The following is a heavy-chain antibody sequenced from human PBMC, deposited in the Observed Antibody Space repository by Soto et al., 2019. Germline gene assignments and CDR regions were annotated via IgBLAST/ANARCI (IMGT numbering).Heavy chain of an antibody. D-gene: IGHD5-18*01. V-gene: IGHV3-23*01. CDR2: ISGSGGST. CDR1: GFNFSSYA. Sequence: EVQLLESGGGLVQPGGSLRRSCAASGFNFSSYAMSWVRQATGKGLEWVTAISGSGGSTDYVDSVKGRFTISRDNSKNTMDLKMKSLRAEDTAVYYCAKLQAYSYGPGAYFDYWGQGTLVTVSS. CDR3: AKLQAYSYGPGAYFDY. J-gene: IGHJ4*02.